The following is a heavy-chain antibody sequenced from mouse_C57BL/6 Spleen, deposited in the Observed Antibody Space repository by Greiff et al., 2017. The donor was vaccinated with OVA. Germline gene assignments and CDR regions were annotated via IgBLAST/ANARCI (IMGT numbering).Heavy chain of an antibody. Sequence: VQLQQSGAELVRPGASVKLSCTASGFHIKDDYLHLVKQRPEQGLEWIGWIDPENGDTEYASKFQGKATITADTSSNTAYLQLSSLTSEDTAVYYCTTNYYGSSYGYFDYWGQGTTLTVSS. CDR3: TTNYYGSSYGYFDY. V-gene: IGHV14-4*01. CDR1: GFHIKDDY. D-gene: IGHD1-1*01. J-gene: IGHJ2*01. CDR2: IDPENGDT.